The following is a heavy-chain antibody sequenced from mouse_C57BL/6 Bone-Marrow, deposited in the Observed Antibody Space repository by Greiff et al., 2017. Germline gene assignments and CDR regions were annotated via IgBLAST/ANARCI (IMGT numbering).Heavy chain of an antibody. CDR2: IHPNSGST. V-gene: IGHV1-64*01. CDR1: GYTFTSYW. D-gene: IGHD1-1*01. J-gene: IGHJ3*01. CDR3: AREGYYGQFAY. Sequence: QVQLQQPGAELVKPGASVKLSCKASGYTFTSYWMHWVKQRPGQGLEWIGMIHPNSGSTNYNEKFKGKATLTVDKSSSTAYMQLSSLTSEDSAVYYCAREGYYGQFAYWGQGTLVTVSA.